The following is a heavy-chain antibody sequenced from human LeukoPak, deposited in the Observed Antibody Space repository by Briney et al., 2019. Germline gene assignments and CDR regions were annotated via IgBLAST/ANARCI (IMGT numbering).Heavy chain of an antibody. CDR1: GFTFDDYA. V-gene: IGHV3-9*01. J-gene: IGHJ3*02. CDR2: ISWNSGSI. D-gene: IGHD3-22*01. Sequence: GRSLRLSCAASGFTFDDYAMHWVRQAPGKGLEWVSGISWNSGSIGYADSVKGRFTISRDNAKNSLYLQMNSLRAEDTALYYCAKDSSGYLGDAFDIWGQGTMVTVSS. CDR3: AKDSSGYLGDAFDI.